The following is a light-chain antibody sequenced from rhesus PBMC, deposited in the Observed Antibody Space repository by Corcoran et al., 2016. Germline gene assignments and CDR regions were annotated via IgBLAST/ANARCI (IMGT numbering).Light chain of an antibody. Sequence: DIQMTQSPSSLSASVGDTVTITCQASQGISRWLAWYQQKPGKAPTVLIYKTSSLQNGVHSRFRGSGSGTDFTLTSSSLQPEDFATYFCLQYTSSPWTFGQGTKVEIK. V-gene: IGKV1-22*01. CDR2: KTS. J-gene: IGKJ1*01. CDR3: LQYTSSPWT. CDR1: QGISRW.